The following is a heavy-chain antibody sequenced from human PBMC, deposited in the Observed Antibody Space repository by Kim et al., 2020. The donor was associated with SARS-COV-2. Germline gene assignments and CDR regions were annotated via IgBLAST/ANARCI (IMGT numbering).Heavy chain of an antibody. V-gene: IGHV3-33*05. J-gene: IGHJ4*02. CDR1: GFTFSSYG. CDR3: ARDWGYDYGDSYFDY. CDR2: ISYDGSNK. D-gene: IGHD4-17*01. Sequence: GGSLRLSCAASGFTFSSYGMHWVRQAPGKGLEWVAVISYDGSNKYYADSVKGRFTISRDNSKNTLYLQMNSLRAEDTAVYYCARDWGYDYGDSYFDYWGQGTLVTVSS.